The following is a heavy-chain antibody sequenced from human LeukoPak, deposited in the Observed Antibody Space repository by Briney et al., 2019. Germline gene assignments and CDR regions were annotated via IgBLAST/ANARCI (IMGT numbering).Heavy chain of an antibody. CDR1: GFSLSDSS. CDR3: ARDRKIGYCSGGSCWSDY. D-gene: IGHD2-15*01. Sequence: QPGGSLRLPCVVSGFSLSDSSLNWVRQAPGKGPEWISYISSSSNTLYYADSVKGRFTVSRDNAQNSLYLQMDNLRAEDTAVYYCARDRKIGYCSGGSCWSDYWGQGTLVTVSS. CDR2: ISSSSNTL. J-gene: IGHJ4*02. V-gene: IGHV3-48*04.